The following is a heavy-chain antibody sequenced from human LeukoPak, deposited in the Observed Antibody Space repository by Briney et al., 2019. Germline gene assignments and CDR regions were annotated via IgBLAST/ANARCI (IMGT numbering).Heavy chain of an antibody. Sequence: GASVKVSCKASGYTFTSYWIQWVRQAPGQGLEWMGLINPNDGSTTYTHKFQGRVTMTEDTSTDTAYMELSSLRSEDTAVYYCATVVPSGSPAKFDYWGQGTLVTVSS. J-gene: IGHJ4*02. CDR1: GYTFTSYW. D-gene: IGHD6-19*01. CDR2: INPNDGST. V-gene: IGHV1-46*01. CDR3: ATVVPSGSPAKFDY.